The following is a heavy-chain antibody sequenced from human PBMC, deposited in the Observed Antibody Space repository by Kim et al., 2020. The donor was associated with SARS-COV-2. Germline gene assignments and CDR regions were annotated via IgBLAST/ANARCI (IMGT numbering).Heavy chain of an antibody. CDR2: IYYSRST. Sequence: SETLSLTCTVSGGSISSSSYYWGWIRQPPGKGLEWIGSIYYSRSTYYNPSLKSRGTISVDTSKNQFSLKLSSVTAADTAVYYWARDGSYAELVYCGQGTLVTASS. J-gene: IGHJ4*02. V-gene: IGHV4-39*07. CDR3: ARDGSYAELVY. CDR1: GGSISSSSYY. D-gene: IGHD3-10*01.